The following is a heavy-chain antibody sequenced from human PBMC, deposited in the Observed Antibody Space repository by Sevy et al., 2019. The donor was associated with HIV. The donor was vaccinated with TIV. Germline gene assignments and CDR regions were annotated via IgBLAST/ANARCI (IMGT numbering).Heavy chain of an antibody. CDR1: GDSFTSYW. D-gene: IGHD2-2*01. CDR3: ARDTDQHCSSTNCYRPSDRFFDY. Sequence: GESLKISCKGSGDSFTSYWIGWVRQMPGKGLEWMGIIYPGDSDTRYSPSFQGQVTISADKSISTAYLQWSSLTASDQTMSYSARDTDQHCSSTNCYRPSDRFFDYWGQGTLVTVSS. J-gene: IGHJ4*02. V-gene: IGHV5-51*01. CDR2: IYPGDSDT.